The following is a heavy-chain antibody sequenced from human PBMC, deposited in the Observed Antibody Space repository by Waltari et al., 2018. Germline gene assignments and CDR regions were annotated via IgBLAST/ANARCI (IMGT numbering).Heavy chain of an antibody. Sequence: QVQLQQWGAGLLKPSETLSLTCAVYGGSFSGYYWSWIRQPPGKGLEWIGEINHSGSTNYNPSLKSRVTISVDTSKNQFSLKLSSVTAADTAVYYCARGSIGYCTGGVCYSSQKRGWFDPWGQGTLVTVSS. V-gene: IGHV4-34*01. CDR3: ARGSIGYCTGGVCYSSQKRGWFDP. CDR1: GGSFSGYY. J-gene: IGHJ5*02. D-gene: IGHD2-8*02. CDR2: INHSGST.